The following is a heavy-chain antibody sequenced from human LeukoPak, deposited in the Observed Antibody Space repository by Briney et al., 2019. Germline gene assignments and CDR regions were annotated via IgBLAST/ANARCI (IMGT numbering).Heavy chain of an antibody. Sequence: GGSLRLSCAASGFTVSSNYMSWVRQAPGKGLEWVSYITSSSTTIYYADSVKGRFTISRDNARNSLYLQINSLRAEDTAVYYCARRQDFWSGFRSGFDCWGQGTLVTVSS. CDR2: ITSSSTTI. CDR3: ARRQDFWSGFRSGFDC. CDR1: GFTVSSNY. J-gene: IGHJ4*02. V-gene: IGHV3-48*01. D-gene: IGHD3-3*01.